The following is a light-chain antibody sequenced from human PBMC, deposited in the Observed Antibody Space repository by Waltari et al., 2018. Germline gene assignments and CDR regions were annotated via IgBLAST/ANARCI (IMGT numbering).Light chain of an antibody. V-gene: IGKV3-20*01. CDR3: QQHGSSSLVT. J-gene: IGKJ3*01. CDR1: QRVSSY. CDR2: GAS. Sequence: EIVLTQSPGTLSLSPGERATLSCRARQRVSSYLAWYQQKPGQAPRLLIYGASSRATGIPDRFSGSGSGTDFTLTISRLDPGDFAVYYCQQHGSSSLVTFGPGTKVDIK.